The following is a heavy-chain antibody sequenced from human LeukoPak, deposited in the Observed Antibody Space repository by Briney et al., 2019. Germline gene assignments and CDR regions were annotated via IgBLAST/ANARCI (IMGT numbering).Heavy chain of an antibody. CDR2: IHPNSGAT. CDR3: VRNTAPGYGLDV. CDR1: GYTFTGYC. V-gene: IGHV1-2*02. J-gene: IGHJ6*02. D-gene: IGHD5-18*01. Sequence: ASVKVSCKASGYTFTGYCIHWVRQAPGQGFEWMGWIHPNSGATGYAQNFQGRVTMTRDTSISTAYMDLSRLRSDDTAVYYCVRNTAPGYGLDVWGQGTPVTVSS.